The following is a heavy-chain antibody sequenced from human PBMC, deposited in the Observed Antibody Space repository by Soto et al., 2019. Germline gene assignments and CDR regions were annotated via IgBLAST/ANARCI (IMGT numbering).Heavy chain of an antibody. Sequence: SVKVSCKASGGTFSSYTISWVRQAPGQGLEWMGRIIPILGIANYAQKFQGRVTITADESTSTTYMELSSLRSEDTAVYYCASLPTPIQLWLGYWGQGTLVTVSS. CDR2: IIPILGIA. CDR1: GGTFSSYT. D-gene: IGHD5-18*01. V-gene: IGHV1-69*02. J-gene: IGHJ4*02. CDR3: ASLPTPIQLWLGY.